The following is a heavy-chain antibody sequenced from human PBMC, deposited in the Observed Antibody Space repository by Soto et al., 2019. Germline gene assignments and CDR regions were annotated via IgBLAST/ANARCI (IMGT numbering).Heavy chain of an antibody. V-gene: IGHV3-7*03. CDR1: AFVLRAYP. Sequence: EVQLVESGGGLVQPGGSLRLSCVASAFVLRAYPMNWVRQAPGKGLEWVANINRRGSEANYAAAVRGRFTISRDNARKLLYLQINRPRACDTALDFCVRGTTTPVLAYWGKGTLFTVSS. D-gene: IGHD1-7*01. CDR3: VRGTTTPVLAY. CDR2: INRRGSEA. J-gene: IGHJ4*02.